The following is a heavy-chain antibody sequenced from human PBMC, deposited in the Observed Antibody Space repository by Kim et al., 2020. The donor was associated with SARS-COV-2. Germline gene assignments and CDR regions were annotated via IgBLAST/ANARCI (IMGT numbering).Heavy chain of an antibody. D-gene: IGHD6-13*01. V-gene: IGHV1-2*02. J-gene: IGHJ4*02. CDR3: ARDRVPAAGTLDY. CDR2: INPNSGGT. CDR1: GYTFTGYY. Sequence: ASVKVSCKASGYTFTGYYLHWVRQAPGQGLEWMGWINPNSGGTNYAQKFQGRVTMTRDTSISTAYMDLSSLRSDDTAVFYCARDRVPAAGTLDYWGQGMLVTVSS.